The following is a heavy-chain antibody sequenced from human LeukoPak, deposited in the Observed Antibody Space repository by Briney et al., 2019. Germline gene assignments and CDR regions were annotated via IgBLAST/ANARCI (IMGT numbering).Heavy chain of an antibody. CDR1: GYTFTGYY. CDR3: ARGAHHRGYSGYDYPDY. Sequence: ASVKVSCKASGYTFTGYYMHWVRQAPGQGLEWMGWINPKSGGTNYAQKFQGRVTMTRDTSISTAYMELSRLRSDDTAVYYCARGAHHRGYSGYDYPDYWGQGTLVTVSS. D-gene: IGHD5-12*01. J-gene: IGHJ4*02. V-gene: IGHV1-2*02. CDR2: INPKSGGT.